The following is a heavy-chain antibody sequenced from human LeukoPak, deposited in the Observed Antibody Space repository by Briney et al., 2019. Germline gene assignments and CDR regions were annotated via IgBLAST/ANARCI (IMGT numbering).Heavy chain of an antibody. CDR2: ISSSNSYI. Sequence: GGSLRLSCATSGFTFSRYSMNWVRQAPGKGLEWVSSISSSNSYINYADSVKGRFTISRDNAKNSLYLQMNSLRAEDTAVYYCARDGYYYYDRGYFDLWGRGTLVTVSS. CDR3: ARDGYYYYDRGYFDL. CDR1: GFTFSRYS. J-gene: IGHJ2*01. D-gene: IGHD3-22*01. V-gene: IGHV3-21*04.